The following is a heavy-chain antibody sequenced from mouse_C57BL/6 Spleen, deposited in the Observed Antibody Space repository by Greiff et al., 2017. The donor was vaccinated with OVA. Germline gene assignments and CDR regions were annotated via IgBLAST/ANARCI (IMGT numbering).Heavy chain of an antibody. V-gene: IGHV1-82*01. J-gene: IGHJ4*01. D-gene: IGHD2-12*01. CDR1: GYAFSSSW. Sequence: VQLQPSGPELVKPGASVKISCKASGYAFSSSWMNWVKQRPGKGLEWIGRIYPGDGDTNYNGKFKGKATLTADKSSSTAYMQLSSLTSEDSAVYFCARDYTRAYAMDYWGQGTSVTVSS. CDR3: ARDYTRAYAMDY. CDR2: IYPGDGDT.